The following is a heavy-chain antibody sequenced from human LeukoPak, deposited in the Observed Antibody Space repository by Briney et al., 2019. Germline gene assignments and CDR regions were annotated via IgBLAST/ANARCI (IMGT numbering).Heavy chain of an antibody. Sequence: GGSLRLSCAASGFSFSTYWMHWVRQAPGKGLVWVSRVNSDGDNTAYADSVKGRFTISRDNAKNTLYLQMTSLTAEDTAVYYCVADLTLDTPLDPWGQGTLVTVSS. CDR2: VNSDGDNT. CDR3: VADLTLDTPLDP. D-gene: IGHD5-18*01. CDR1: GFSFSTYW. V-gene: IGHV3-74*01. J-gene: IGHJ5*02.